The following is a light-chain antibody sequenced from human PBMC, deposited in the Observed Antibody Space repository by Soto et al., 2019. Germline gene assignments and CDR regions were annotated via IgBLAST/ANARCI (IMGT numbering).Light chain of an antibody. CDR2: SDN. J-gene: IGLJ1*01. CDR1: SSNIGAGYV. Sequence: QSVLTQPPSVSGAPWQRVTISCTGSSSNIGAGYVVHWYQQLPGAAPKLLIFSDNNRPSGVPDRFSGSKSGTSASLAITGLRAEDEADYYCQSYDNNSDYVFGTGTKVTVL. V-gene: IGLV1-40*01. CDR3: QSYDNNSDYV.